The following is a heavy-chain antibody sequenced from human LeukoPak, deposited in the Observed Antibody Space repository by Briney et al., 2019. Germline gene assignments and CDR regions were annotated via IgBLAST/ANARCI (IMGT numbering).Heavy chain of an antibody. V-gene: IGHV3-48*01. CDR3: ARDRSPDYYMDV. CDR1: GFTFSSYS. CDR2: ISSTSSII. D-gene: IGHD1-14*01. Sequence: PGGSLRLSCAASGFTFSSYSMNWVRQAPGKGLEWVSYISSTSSIIYYADSLKGRFTISRDNAKNSLYLQMNSLRAEDTAVYYCARDRSPDYYMDVWGKGTTVTVSS. J-gene: IGHJ6*03.